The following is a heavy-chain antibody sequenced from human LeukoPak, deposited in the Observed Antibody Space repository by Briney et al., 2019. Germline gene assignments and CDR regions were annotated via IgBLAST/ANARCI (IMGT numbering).Heavy chain of an antibody. CDR2: ISYDGSNK. D-gene: IGHD5-18*01. CDR1: GFTFSSYA. J-gene: IGHJ4*02. V-gene: IGHV3-30*01. Sequence: PGGSLRLSCAASGFTFSSYAMHWGREAPGKGLEWVAVISYDGSNKYYADSVKGRFTISRDNSKNTLYLQMNSLRAEDTAVYYRARPLYSCGFPYPQALDYWGQGTLVTVSS. CDR3: ARPLYSCGFPYPQALDY.